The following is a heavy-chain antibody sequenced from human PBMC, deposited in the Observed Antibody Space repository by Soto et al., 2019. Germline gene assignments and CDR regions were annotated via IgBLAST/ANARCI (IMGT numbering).Heavy chain of an antibody. CDR1: GYTFTGYY. CDR2: INPNTGGT. Sequence: ASVKVSCKASGYTFTGYYMHWLRQAPGQGLEWMGWINPNTGGTNYAQKFQGRVTMTRDTSISTGYMELTRLRSDDTAVYYCATRGYCGGDCFSYWGQGTLVTV. CDR3: ATRGYCGGDCFSY. J-gene: IGHJ4*02. D-gene: IGHD2-21*02. V-gene: IGHV1-2*02.